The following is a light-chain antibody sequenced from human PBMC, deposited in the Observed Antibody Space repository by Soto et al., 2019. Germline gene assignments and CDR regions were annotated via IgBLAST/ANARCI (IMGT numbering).Light chain of an antibody. Sequence: DIKMTQSPSSLSASVGDRVTITCRASQSISTYLHWYQQKPGKAPNLLIYAASTLQSGVPSRFSGSGSGTDSTLTISSLQPEDFATYFCQHGYSTPLTFGGGTKVDIK. V-gene: IGKV1-39*01. CDR2: AAS. J-gene: IGKJ4*01. CDR3: QHGYSTPLT. CDR1: QSISTY.